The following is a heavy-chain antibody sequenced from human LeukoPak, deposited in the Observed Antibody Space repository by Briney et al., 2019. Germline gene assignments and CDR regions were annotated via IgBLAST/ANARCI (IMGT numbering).Heavy chain of an antibody. J-gene: IGHJ6*02. V-gene: IGHV4-39*01. D-gene: IGHD4-17*01. CDR2: IYYSGST. CDR1: GGSISSSSYY. CDR3: ARLSTTVTTNYYYGMDV. Sequence: PSETLSLTCTVSGGSISSSSYYWGWIRQPPGKGLEWIGSIYYSGSTYYNPSLKSRVTISVDTSKNQFSLKLSSVTAADTAVYYCARLSTTVTTNYYYGMDVWGQGTTVIVSS.